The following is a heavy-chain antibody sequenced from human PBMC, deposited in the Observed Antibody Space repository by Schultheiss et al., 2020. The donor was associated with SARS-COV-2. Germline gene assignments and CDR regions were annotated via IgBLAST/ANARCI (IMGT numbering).Heavy chain of an antibody. CDR1: GFTFSSYA. V-gene: IGHV3-23*01. CDR2: ISWNSGSI. CDR3: ARERHVYFDF. J-gene: IGHJ4*02. Sequence: GSLRLSCAASGFTFSSYAMSWVRQAPGKGLEWVSGISWNSGSIGYADSVKGRFTISRDDSKNTLYLQMNNLRAEDTAVYCCARERHVYFDFWGQGTLVTVSS.